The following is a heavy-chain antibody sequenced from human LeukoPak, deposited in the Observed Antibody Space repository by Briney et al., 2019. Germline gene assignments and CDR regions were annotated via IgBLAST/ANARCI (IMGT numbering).Heavy chain of an antibody. CDR3: ARKGGYPGWFDP. J-gene: IGHJ5*02. CDR1: GGSISSGGYY. V-gene: IGHV4-31*03. Sequence: SQILSLTCTVSGGSISSGGYYWSWIRQHPGKGLEWIGYIYYSGSTYYNPSLKSRVTISVDTSKNQFSLKLSSVTAADTAVYYCARKGGYPGWFDPWGQGTLVTVSS. D-gene: IGHD5-12*01. CDR2: IYYSGST.